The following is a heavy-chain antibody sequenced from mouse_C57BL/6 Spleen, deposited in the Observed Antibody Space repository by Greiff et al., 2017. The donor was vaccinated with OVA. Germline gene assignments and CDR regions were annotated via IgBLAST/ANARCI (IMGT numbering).Heavy chain of an antibody. J-gene: IGHJ4*01. CDR2: IWSGGST. CDR1: GFSLTSYG. CDR3: AKEKGPPYYAMDC. V-gene: IGHV2-5*01. Sequence: VQLVESGPGLVQPSQSLSITCTVSGFSLTSYGVHWVRQSPGKGLEWLGVIWSGGSTDYNAAFMSSLSITKDNSNSQVFFKMNSLQADDTAIYYCAKEKGPPYYAMDCWGQGTSVTVSS.